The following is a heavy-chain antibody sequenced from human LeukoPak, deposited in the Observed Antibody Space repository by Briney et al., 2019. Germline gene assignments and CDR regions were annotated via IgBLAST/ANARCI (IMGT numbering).Heavy chain of an antibody. J-gene: IGHJ4*02. Sequence: SETLSLTCTVSGHSIINSFYWGWIRQPPGKGLEWIGSIYYSGSTYYNPSLKSRVTISVDTSKNQFSLKLSSVTAADTAVYYCARDVESDSSSRLKPDNDYWGQGTLVTVSS. CDR2: IYYSGST. V-gene: IGHV4-38-2*02. D-gene: IGHD6-6*01. CDR1: GHSIINSFY. CDR3: ARDVESDSSSRLKPDNDY.